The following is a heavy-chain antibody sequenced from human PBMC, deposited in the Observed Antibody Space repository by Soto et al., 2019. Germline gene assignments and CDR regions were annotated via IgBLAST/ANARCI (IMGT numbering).Heavy chain of an antibody. Sequence: QVQLRESGPGLVKPSQTLSLTCTVSGGSISSGAYYWSWIRQHPGKGLEWAGYIFYGGRAYYSPSLKSRATISVATPKNQFSLRLSSVTAADTAVYSCARDSGDYGIDYWGQGTMVTVSS. CDR1: GGSISSGAYY. CDR2: IFYGGRA. V-gene: IGHV4-31*03. D-gene: IGHD4-17*01. CDR3: ARDSGDYGIDY. J-gene: IGHJ4*02.